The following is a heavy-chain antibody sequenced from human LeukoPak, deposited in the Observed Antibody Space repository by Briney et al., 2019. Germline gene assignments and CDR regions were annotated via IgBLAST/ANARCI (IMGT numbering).Heavy chain of an antibody. CDR1: GGSISSSSYY. J-gene: IGHJ6*03. CDR2: IYYSGST. Sequence: KPSETLSLTCTVSGGSISSSSYYWGWIRQPPGKGLEWIGSIYYSGSTYYNPSLKSRVTISVDTSKNQFSLKLSSVTAADTAVYYCARGGYYGSIYYYYMDVWGKGTTVTISS. V-gene: IGHV4-39*07. D-gene: IGHD3-10*01. CDR3: ARGGYYGSIYYYYMDV.